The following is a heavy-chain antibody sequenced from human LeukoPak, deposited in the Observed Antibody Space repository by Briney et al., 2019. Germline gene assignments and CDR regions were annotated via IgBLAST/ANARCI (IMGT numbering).Heavy chain of an antibody. V-gene: IGHV4-59*01. Sequence: PSETLSLTCTVSGGSISNYYWYWMRQPPGKGLEWIAYTYYSGNPNYNPSLKSRATISVDTSKNQFSLKLSSVTAADTAIYYCASGKYYYDESASLNRASRTALDVWAQGTMVIVSS. CDR2: TYYSGNP. D-gene: IGHD3-22*01. CDR3: ASGKYYYDESASLNRASRTALDV. CDR1: GGSISNYY. J-gene: IGHJ3*01.